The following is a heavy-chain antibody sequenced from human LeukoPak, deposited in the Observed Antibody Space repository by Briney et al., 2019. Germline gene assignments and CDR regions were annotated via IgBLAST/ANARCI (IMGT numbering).Heavy chain of an antibody. J-gene: IGHJ4*02. V-gene: IGHV3-33*01. D-gene: IGHD1-1*01. Sequence: RGSLRLSCAASEFTFTTYGMHWVRQAPGKGLEWVAFIYYDGSNIYYADYVKGRFTISRDISKNTLCLQMDSLRAEDTAIYYCARDWKTNSFDYWGQGTLVTVSS. CDR1: EFTFTTYG. CDR2: IYYDGSNI. CDR3: ARDWKTNSFDY.